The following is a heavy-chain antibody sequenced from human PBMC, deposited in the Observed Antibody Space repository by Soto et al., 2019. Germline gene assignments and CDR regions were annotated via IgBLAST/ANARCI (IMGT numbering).Heavy chain of an antibody. CDR2: IYPGDSNI. D-gene: IGHD6-6*01. CDR1: GYSFSSHW. V-gene: IGHV5-51*06. J-gene: IGHJ4*02. Sequence: GESLKISCKGSGYSFSSHWIGWVRQMPGKGLEWMGIIYPGDSNIRYSPSFEGQIDMSADRSINTAYLRLSSLKASDTATYYCAPNPEQYSSASGLDYWGQGTLVTVSS. CDR3: APNPEQYSSASGLDY.